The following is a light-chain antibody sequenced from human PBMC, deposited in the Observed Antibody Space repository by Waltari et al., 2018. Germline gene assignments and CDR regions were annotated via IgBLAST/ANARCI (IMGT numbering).Light chain of an antibody. CDR1: QTVSGY. CDR2: DTS. Sequence: DIVLTQSPATLSLSPGERAILPCRASQTVSGYLAWFQQKPGQAPRLLIYDTSKWATGIPARFSGSGSGTDFTLTISNLEPEDFAVYFCQHRGNWPPSMTFGQGTRLE. CDR3: QHRGNWPPSMT. V-gene: IGKV3-11*01. J-gene: IGKJ5*01.